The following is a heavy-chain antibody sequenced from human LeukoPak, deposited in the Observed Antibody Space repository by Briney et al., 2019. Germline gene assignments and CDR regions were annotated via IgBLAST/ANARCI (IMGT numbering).Heavy chain of an antibody. J-gene: IGHJ4*02. CDR1: GFTFSSYA. CDR2: ISYDGSNK. D-gene: IGHD4-17*01. CDR3: AREDYGTFDY. Sequence: GGSLRLSCAASGFTFSSYAMHWVRQAPGKGLEWVAVISYDGSNKYYADSVKGRFTISRDNSKNTLYLQMNSQRAEDTAVYYCAREDYGTFDYWGQGTLVTVSS. V-gene: IGHV3-30*01.